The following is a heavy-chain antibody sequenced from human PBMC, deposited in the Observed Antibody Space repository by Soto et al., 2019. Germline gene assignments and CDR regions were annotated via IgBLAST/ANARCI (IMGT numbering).Heavy chain of an antibody. CDR3: AKDYTVAADPSSVILFDY. CDR1: GFTFNHYA. D-gene: IGHD2-15*01. CDR2: IIANGGT. J-gene: IGHJ4*02. V-gene: IGHV3-23*01. Sequence: WGSLRLSFAASGFTFNHYAMSWVRQAPVKGLEWVSIIIANGGTFYADSVKGRFTISRDNSKNTVYLQMSSLRVEYTAIYYCAKDYTVAADPSSVILFDYWGQGALVTVSS.